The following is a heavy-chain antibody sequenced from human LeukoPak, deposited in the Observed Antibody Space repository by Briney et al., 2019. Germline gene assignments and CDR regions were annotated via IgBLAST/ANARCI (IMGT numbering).Heavy chain of an antibody. CDR3: APKGVLGN. V-gene: IGHV3-64*01. CDR2: ISSNGGST. J-gene: IGHJ4*02. CDR1: GFTFSSYA. Sequence: QPGGSLRLSCAASGFTFSSYAMHWVPQAPGKGLEYVSAISSNGGSTYYANSVKGRFTISRDNSKNTLYLQMGSLRAEDMAVYYCAPKGVLGNWGQGTLVTVSS. D-gene: IGHD2/OR15-2a*01.